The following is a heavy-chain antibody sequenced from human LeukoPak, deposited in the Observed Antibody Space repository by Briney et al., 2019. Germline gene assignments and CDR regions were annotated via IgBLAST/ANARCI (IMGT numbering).Heavy chain of an antibody. V-gene: IGHV4-38-2*02. CDR2: IYHSGST. J-gene: IGHJ4*02. CDR3: ARGHYDILTGYYPFFDY. D-gene: IGHD3-9*01. Sequence: SETLSLTCTVSGSSINSDYYWGWIRQPPGKGLEWIGSIYHSGSTYYNPSLKSRVTISVDTSKNQFSLKLSSVTAADTAMYYCARGHYDILTGYYPFFDYWGLGTLVTVSS. CDR1: GSSINSDYY.